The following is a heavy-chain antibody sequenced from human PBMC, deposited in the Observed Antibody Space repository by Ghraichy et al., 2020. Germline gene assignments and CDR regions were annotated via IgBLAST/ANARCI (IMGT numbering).Heavy chain of an antibody. CDR2: IIPIFGTA. V-gene: IGHV1-69*13. CDR3: AGLPCGGDCYSERYYYSYYMDV. D-gene: IGHD2-21*01. CDR1: GGPFSSYA. J-gene: IGHJ6*03. Sequence: SVKVSCKASGGPFSSYAISWVRQAPGQGLEWMGGIIPIFGTANYAQKFQGRVTITADESTSTAYMELSSLRSEDTAVYYCAGLPCGGDCYSERYYYSYYMDVWGKGTTVTVS.